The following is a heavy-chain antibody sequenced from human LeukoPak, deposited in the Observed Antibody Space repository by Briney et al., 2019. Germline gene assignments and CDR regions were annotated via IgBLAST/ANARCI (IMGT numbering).Heavy chain of an antibody. CDR2: ISGDTKNT. J-gene: IGHJ4*02. V-gene: IGHV3-23*01. CDR3: AKMRPLVGSTAFDY. D-gene: IGHD1-26*01. Sequence: GGSLRLSCAASAFTFSSYAMSWVRQAPGKGLEWVSVISGDTKNTYHADSVRGRFAISRDNSRNTLYLQMNSLRVEDTAVYYCAKMRPLVGSTAFDYWGQGTLVTVSS. CDR1: AFTFSSYA.